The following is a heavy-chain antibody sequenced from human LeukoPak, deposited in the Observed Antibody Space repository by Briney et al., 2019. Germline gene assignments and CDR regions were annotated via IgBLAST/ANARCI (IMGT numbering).Heavy chain of an antibody. CDR3: ARGVAAAGPGAYHFDY. Sequence: SETLSLTCTVSTYSISSGSYYWSWIRQPAGKGLEWIGRIYTTGSTNYNPSLKSRITISLDTSKNQFSLKLSSVTAADTAVYYCARGVAAAGPGAYHFDYWGQGTLVTVSS. CDR2: IYTTGST. J-gene: IGHJ4*02. V-gene: IGHV4-61*02. D-gene: IGHD6-13*01. CDR1: TYSISSGSYY.